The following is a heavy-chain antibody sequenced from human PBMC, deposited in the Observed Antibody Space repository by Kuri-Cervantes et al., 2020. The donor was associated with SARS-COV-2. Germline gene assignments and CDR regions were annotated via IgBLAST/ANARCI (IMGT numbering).Heavy chain of an antibody. CDR3: AREPHYYDSSGYYSRFDY. D-gene: IGHD3-22*01. Sequence: GSLRLSCTVSGGSINSHYWSWIRQPPGKGLEWIGNIYTSGSTNYNASLKSRVTMSVDTSKNQISLKLSSVTAADTAVYYCAREPHYYDSSGYYSRFDYWGQGTLVTVSS. CDR2: IYTSGST. V-gene: IGHV4-4*07. J-gene: IGHJ4*02. CDR1: GGSINSHY.